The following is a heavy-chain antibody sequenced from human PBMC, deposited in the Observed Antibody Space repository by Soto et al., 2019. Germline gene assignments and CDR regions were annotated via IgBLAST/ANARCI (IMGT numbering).Heavy chain of an antibody. CDR2: ISGSGGST. J-gene: IGHJ4*02. CDR3: AKSDDSSGFGY. CDR1: GFTFSSYA. Sequence: WGSLRLSCSASGFTFSSYAMSWVRQAPGKGLEWVSAISGSGGSTYYADSVKGRFTISRDNSKNTLYLQMNSLRAEDTAVYYSAKSDDSSGFGYWGQGTLVTVSS. D-gene: IGHD3-22*01. V-gene: IGHV3-23*01.